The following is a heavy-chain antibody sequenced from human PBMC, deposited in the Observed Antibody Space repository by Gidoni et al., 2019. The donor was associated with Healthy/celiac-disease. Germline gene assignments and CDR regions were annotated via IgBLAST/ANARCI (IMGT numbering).Heavy chain of an antibody. CDR3: ARDGPVYCSSTSCYRDYYYGMDV. CDR2: ISSNGGST. CDR1: GFTFSSYA. V-gene: IGHV3-64*01. J-gene: IGHJ6*02. Sequence: EVQLVESGGGLVQPGGSLRLSCAASGFTFSSYAMHWVRQAPGKGLEYVSAISSNGGSTYYANSVKGRFTISRDNSKNTLYLQMGSLRAEDMAVYYCARDGPVYCSSTSCYRDYYYGMDVWGQGTTVTVSS. D-gene: IGHD2-2*02.